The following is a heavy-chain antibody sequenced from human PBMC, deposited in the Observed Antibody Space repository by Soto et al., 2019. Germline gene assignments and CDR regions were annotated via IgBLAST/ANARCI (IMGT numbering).Heavy chain of an antibody. Sequence: EVQLVETGGGLIQPGGSLRLSCAVSGLSVSSNYMSWVRQAPGKGLEWVSVIYSGGNTYYADSVKGRFTISRDSSKNTLFLQMNSLRAEDTAVYYCARDGVHGLERFFDYWGQGTLVTVSS. CDR2: IYSGGNT. J-gene: IGHJ4*02. V-gene: IGHV3-53*02. CDR1: GLSVSSNY. D-gene: IGHD1-1*01. CDR3: ARDGVHGLERFFDY.